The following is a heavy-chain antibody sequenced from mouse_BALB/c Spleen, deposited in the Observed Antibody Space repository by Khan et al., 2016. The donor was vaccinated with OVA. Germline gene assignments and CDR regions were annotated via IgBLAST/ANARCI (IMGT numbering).Heavy chain of an antibody. CDR2: INPSSGYT. CDR1: GYTFTSYT. J-gene: IGHJ4*01. CDR3: AREERSITTATGAKDY. D-gene: IGHD1-2*01. V-gene: IGHV1-4*01. Sequence: QVRLQQSGAELARPGASVKMSCKASGYTFTSYTMHWVKQRPGQGLEWIGYINPSSGYTNYNQNFKDKATLTADKSSSTAYMQLSSLTSEDSAVYYCAREERSITTATGAKDYWGQGTSVTVSS.